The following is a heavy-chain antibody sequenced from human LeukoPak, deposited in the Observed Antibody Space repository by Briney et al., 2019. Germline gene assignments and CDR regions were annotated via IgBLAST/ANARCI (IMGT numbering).Heavy chain of an antibody. CDR2: IYSGGST. V-gene: IGHV3-53*01. Sequence: PGGSLRLSCAASGFTVSSNYMSWVRQAPGKGLEWVSVIYSGGSTNYADSVKGRFTISRDNSKNTLYLQMNSLRAEDTAGYYCAVDYGSGSSYYYYGMDVWGQGTTVTVSS. J-gene: IGHJ6*02. D-gene: IGHD3-10*01. CDR1: GFTVSSNY. CDR3: AVDYGSGSSYYYYGMDV.